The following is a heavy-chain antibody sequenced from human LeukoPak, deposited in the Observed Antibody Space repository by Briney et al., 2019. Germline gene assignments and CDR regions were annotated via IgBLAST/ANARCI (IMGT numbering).Heavy chain of an antibody. D-gene: IGHD2-2*01. Sequence: PGGSLRLSCAASGFTFSSYSMNWVRQAPGKGLEWVSSISSSSSYIYYADSVKGRFTISRDNAKNSLYLQMNSLRAEDTAVHYCASGIVVVPAARKRASYFDYWGQGTLVTVSS. CDR3: ASGIVVVPAARKRASYFDY. CDR1: GFTFSSYS. J-gene: IGHJ4*02. CDR2: ISSSSSYI. V-gene: IGHV3-21*01.